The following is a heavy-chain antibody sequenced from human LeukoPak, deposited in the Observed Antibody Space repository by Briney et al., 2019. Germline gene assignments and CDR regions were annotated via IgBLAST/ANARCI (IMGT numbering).Heavy chain of an antibody. CDR3: ANQRGYYYDSSGYHHFDY. CDR1: GFTFSSYA. Sequence: PGGSLRLSCAASGFTFSSYAMSWVRQAPGKGLEWVSAISGSGGSTYYADSVKGRFTISRDNSKNTLYLQMNGLRAEDTAVYYCANQRGYYYDSSGYHHFDYWGQGTLVTVSS. J-gene: IGHJ4*02. D-gene: IGHD3-22*01. CDR2: ISGSGGST. V-gene: IGHV3-23*01.